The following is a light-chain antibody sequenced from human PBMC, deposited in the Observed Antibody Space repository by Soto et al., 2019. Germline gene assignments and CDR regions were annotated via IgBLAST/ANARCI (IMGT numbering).Light chain of an antibody. J-gene: IGKJ2*02. CDR1: QSISFN. V-gene: IGKV3-15*01. CDR2: IAS. CDR3: QQYNDCPRGCA. Sequence: EIVMTQSPAALSVSPGERVTLSCRSSQSISFNLAWYQQKPGQAPRLLIYIASTRAAGIPARFSGSGSGTEFTLTISSLQSEDSAIYYCQQYNDCPRGCAFGQGTKLEIK.